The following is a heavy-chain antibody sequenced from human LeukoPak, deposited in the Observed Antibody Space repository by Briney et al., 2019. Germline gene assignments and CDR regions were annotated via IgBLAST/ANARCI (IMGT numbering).Heavy chain of an antibody. Sequence: SETLSLTCTVSGGSINTYYWTWIRQPPGKGLEWTGYIYYSGSTNYNPSLKSRVTISVDTSKNQFSLKLSSVTAADTAVYYCARGDPGSEADYWGQGTLVTVSS. CDR3: ARGDPGSEADY. V-gene: IGHV4-59*01. D-gene: IGHD3-10*01. CDR1: GGSINTYY. CDR2: IYYSGST. J-gene: IGHJ4*02.